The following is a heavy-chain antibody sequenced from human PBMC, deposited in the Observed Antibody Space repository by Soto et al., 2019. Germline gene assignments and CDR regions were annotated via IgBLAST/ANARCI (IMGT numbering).Heavy chain of an antibody. CDR2: ISYDGSNK. CDR1: GFTFSSYG. Sequence: GGSLRLSCAASGFTFSSYGMHWVRQAPGKGLEWVAVISYDGSNKYYADSVKGRFTISRDNSKNTLYLQMNSLRAEDTAVYYCAKEYSGSYPDYGMDVWGQGTTVTVSS. J-gene: IGHJ6*02. CDR3: AKEYSGSYPDYGMDV. V-gene: IGHV3-30*18. D-gene: IGHD1-26*01.